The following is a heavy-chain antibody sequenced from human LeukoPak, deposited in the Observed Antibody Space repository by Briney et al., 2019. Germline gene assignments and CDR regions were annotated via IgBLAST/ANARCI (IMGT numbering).Heavy chain of an antibody. Sequence: PSETLSLTCTVSGGSISSSSYYWGWIRQPPGKGLEWIGNIYYSGSTYYNPSLKSRVTISVDTSKNQFSLKLSSVTAADTAVYYSARRRPIVAVPAAMGGDCWFDPWGQGTLVTVSS. CDR3: ARRRPIVAVPAAMGGDCWFDP. J-gene: IGHJ5*02. CDR2: IYYSGST. CDR1: GGSISSSSYY. D-gene: IGHD2-2*01. V-gene: IGHV4-39*01.